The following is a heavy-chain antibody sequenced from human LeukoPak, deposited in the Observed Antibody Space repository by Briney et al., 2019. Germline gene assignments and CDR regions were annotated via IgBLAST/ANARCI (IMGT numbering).Heavy chain of an antibody. CDR2: IYYSGST. J-gene: IGHJ4*02. V-gene: IGHV4-39*01. Sequence: SETLSLTRTVSGGSISSSSYYWGWIRQPPGKGLEWIGSIYYSGSTYYNPSLKSRVTISVDTSKNQFSLKLSSVTAADTAVYYCARREKTYYYDSSGYYYFDYWGQGTLVTVSS. D-gene: IGHD3-22*01. CDR1: GGSISSSSYY. CDR3: ARREKTYYYDSSGYYYFDY.